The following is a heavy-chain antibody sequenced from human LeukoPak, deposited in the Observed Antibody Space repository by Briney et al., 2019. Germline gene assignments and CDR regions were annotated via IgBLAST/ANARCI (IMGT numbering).Heavy chain of an antibody. Sequence: SVKVSWKASGGTFSSYAISWVRQAPVQGLEWMGRIIPIFGIANYAQKFQGRVTITADKSTSTAYMELSSLRSEDTAVYYCARDTDDSSGYYGNFDYWGQGTLVTVSS. V-gene: IGHV1-69*04. CDR2: IIPIFGIA. J-gene: IGHJ4*02. CDR1: GGTFSSYA. D-gene: IGHD3-22*01. CDR3: ARDTDDSSGYYGNFDY.